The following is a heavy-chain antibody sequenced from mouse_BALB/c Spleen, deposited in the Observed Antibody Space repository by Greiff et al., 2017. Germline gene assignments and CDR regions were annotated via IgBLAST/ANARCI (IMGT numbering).Heavy chain of an antibody. CDR3: ARGLLRYHYLDY. V-gene: IGHV3-6*02. CDR1: GYSITSGYY. Sequence: VQLKESGPGLVKPSQSLSLTCSVTGYSITSGYYWNWIRQFPGNKLEWMGYISYDGSNNYNPSLKNRISITRDTSKNQFFLKLNSVTTEDTATYYCARGLLRYHYLDYWGQGTTLTVSS. D-gene: IGHD1-1*01. J-gene: IGHJ2*01. CDR2: ISYDGSN.